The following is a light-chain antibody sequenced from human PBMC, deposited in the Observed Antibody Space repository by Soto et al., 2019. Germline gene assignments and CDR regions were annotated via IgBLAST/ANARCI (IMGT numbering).Light chain of an antibody. CDR3: CSYAGSSWV. V-gene: IGLV2-11*01. CDR2: DGN. Sequence: QSALTQPRSVSGSPGQSVTIACTGTSSDVGGYNYVSWYQQHPGKAPKFMIYDGNKRPSGVPDRFSGSKSGNTASLTISGLQAEDEADYYCCSYAGSSWVFVGGTKLTVL. CDR1: SSDVGGYNY. J-gene: IGLJ3*02.